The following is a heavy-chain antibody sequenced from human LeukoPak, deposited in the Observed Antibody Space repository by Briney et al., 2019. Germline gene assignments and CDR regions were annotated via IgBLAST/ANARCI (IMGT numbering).Heavy chain of an antibody. CDR3: AKDGWGQNYYYYMDV. D-gene: IGHD6-19*01. Sequence: PGGSLRLSRAASGFTFSNYAMSWVRQAPGKGLEWVSAITSNGGSTYYADSVKGRFTISRDNSKNTLYLQMNSLRAEDTAVFYCAKDGWGQNYYYYMDVWGRGTTVTVSS. CDR1: GFTFSNYA. J-gene: IGHJ6*03. V-gene: IGHV3-23*01. CDR2: ITSNGGST.